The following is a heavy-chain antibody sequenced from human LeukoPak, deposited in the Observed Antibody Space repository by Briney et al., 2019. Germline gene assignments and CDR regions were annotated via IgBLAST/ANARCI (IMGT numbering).Heavy chain of an antibody. J-gene: IGHJ4*02. D-gene: IGHD3-22*01. CDR2: IIPIFGTA. V-gene: IGHV1-69*13. CDR1: GGTFSSYA. CDR3: ASALYYYDSSGFPSEPG. Sequence: ASVKVSCKASGGTFSSYAISWVRQAPGQGLEWMGGIIPIFGTANYAQKFQGRVTITADESTSTVYMELSSLRSKDTAVYYCASALYYYDSSGFPSEPGWGQGTLVTVSS.